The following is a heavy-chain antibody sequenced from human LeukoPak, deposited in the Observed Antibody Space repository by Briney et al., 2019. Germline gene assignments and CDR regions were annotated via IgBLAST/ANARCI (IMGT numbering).Heavy chain of an antibody. Sequence: GEALKISSKGSGYSFTSYWIGWVRQMPGKGLEWVGIIYPGDSDTKYSPSFQGQVTISADKSISTAYLQWSSLKASDTAMYFCARHLVAPDYWGQGTLVTVSS. CDR1: GYSFTSYW. CDR3: ARHLVAPDY. V-gene: IGHV5-51*01. J-gene: IGHJ4*02. D-gene: IGHD5-12*01. CDR2: IYPGDSDT.